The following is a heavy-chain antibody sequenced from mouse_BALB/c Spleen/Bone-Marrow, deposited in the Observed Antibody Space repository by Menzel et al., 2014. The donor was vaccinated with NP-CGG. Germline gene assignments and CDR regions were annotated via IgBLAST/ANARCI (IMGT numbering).Heavy chain of an antibody. J-gene: IGHJ2*01. CDR2: VSSGGSYT. CDR3: ARDRGYFDY. V-gene: IGHV5-9-4*01. CDR1: GFTFSSYA. D-gene: IGHD3-1*01. Sequence: EVKLVESGGGLVKPGGSLKLSCAASGFTFSSYAMSWVRQSPEKRLEWVAEVSSGGSYTYYPDTVTGRFTISRDNAKNTLYLEMSSLRSEDTAMYYCARDRGYFDYWNQGTTLTVSS.